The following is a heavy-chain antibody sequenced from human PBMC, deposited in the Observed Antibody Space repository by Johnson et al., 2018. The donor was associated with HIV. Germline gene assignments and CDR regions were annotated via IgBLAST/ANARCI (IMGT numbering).Heavy chain of an antibody. J-gene: IGHJ3*02. D-gene: IGHD6-6*01. CDR1: GFTVSSNY. V-gene: IGHV3-66*03. Sequence: VQVVESGGGLIQPGGSLRLSCAASGFTVSSNYMSWVRQAPGKGLEWVAVISYHGSNTYYADSMRGRFTISRDNSKNTLYLQMNILRPEDTAVYYCASGVTARAPVFMWGQGTMVTVSS. CDR2: ISYHGSNT. CDR3: ASGVTARAPVFM.